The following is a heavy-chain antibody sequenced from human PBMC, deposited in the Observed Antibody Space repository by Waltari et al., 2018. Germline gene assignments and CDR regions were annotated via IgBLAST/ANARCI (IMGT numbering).Heavy chain of an antibody. D-gene: IGHD2-8*01. CDR2: IYYSGST. CDR3: ARSGMRSGMDV. J-gene: IGHJ6*02. CDR1: GRSIRSSSYY. Sequence: QLQLQESGPGLVKPSETLSLTCTVSGRSIRSSSYYWGWIRQPPGKGLEGIGSIYYSGSTYYNPSLKSRVTISVDTSKSQFSLKLSSVTAADTAVYYCARSGMRSGMDVWGQGTTVTVSS. V-gene: IGHV4-39*07.